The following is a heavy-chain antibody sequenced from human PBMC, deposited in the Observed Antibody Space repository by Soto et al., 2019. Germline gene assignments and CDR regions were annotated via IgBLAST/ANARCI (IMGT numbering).Heavy chain of an antibody. Sequence: SETLSLTCTVSGASISSYHWSWIRQPPGKGLERIGNISNSGSTNYNPSLKSRVTISVDTSKNQFSLKLPSVTAADTAVYHCAREIGYCTSTSCHAGPLYYYMDVWGKGTTVTVSS. D-gene: IGHD2-2*01. CDR3: AREIGYCTSTSCHAGPLYYYMDV. CDR2: ISNSGST. J-gene: IGHJ6*03. CDR1: GASISSYH. V-gene: IGHV4-59*01.